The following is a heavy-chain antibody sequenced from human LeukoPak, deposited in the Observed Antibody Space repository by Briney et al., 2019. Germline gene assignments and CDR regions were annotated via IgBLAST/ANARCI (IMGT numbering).Heavy chain of an antibody. D-gene: IGHD3-22*01. CDR2: IIPIFGTA. J-gene: IGHJ4*02. CDR1: GGTFSSYA. Sequence: SVKVSCKASGGTFSSYAISWVRQAPGQGLEWMGGIIPIFGTANYAQKFQGRVTITTDESTSTAYMELSSLRSEDTAVYYCARKSYYDSDLDYWGQGTLVTVSS. V-gene: IGHV1-69*05. CDR3: ARKSYYDSDLDY.